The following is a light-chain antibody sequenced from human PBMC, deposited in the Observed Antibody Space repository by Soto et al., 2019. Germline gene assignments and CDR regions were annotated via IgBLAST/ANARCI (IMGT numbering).Light chain of an antibody. J-gene: IGKJ4*01. Sequence: DIQMTQSPSTLSASVGDRVNITCRASQSISIYLHWYQQKPGKAPKLLIYGASSLQSGVPSRFSGSGSGTDFTLTISSLQPEDFATYYCQQTSSTPQTFGGGTKVDIK. CDR3: QQTSSTPQT. CDR1: QSISIY. CDR2: GAS. V-gene: IGKV1-39*01.